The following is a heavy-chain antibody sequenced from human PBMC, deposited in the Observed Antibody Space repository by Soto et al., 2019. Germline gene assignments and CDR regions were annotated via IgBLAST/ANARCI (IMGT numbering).Heavy chain of an antibody. J-gene: IGHJ4*02. Sequence: EVQLLESGGGLVQPGGSLRLSCAASGFTFSSYAMSWVRQAPGKGLEWVSVISGSGDSTYYADSVKGRFTISRDTSKNTLYLHMNSLRAEDTAVYYRAKRAILTYVDYWGQGTMVSVAS. CDR3: AKRAILTYVDY. D-gene: IGHD3-9*01. CDR2: ISGSGDST. V-gene: IGHV3-23*01. CDR1: GFTFSSYA.